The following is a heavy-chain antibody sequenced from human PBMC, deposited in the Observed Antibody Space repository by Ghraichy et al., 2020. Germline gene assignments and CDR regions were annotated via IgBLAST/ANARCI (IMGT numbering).Heavy chain of an antibody. CDR2: INDDGSST. J-gene: IGHJ3*02. CDR1: GFTFSNYS. D-gene: IGHD1-14*01. Sequence: GGSLRLSCAASGFTFSNYSMNWVRQAPGKGLVWISRINDDGSSTTHADSVKGRFTISRDNAKNTLYLQMNGLRVEDTAVYYCAEPLAHEAFETWRQGAMVTVSS. V-gene: IGHV3-74*01. CDR3: AEPLAHEAFET.